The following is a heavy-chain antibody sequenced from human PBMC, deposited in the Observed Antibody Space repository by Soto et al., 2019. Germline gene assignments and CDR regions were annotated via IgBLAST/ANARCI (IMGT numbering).Heavy chain of an antibody. Sequence: EAQLVESGGGSVQPGGSLRLSCTASGFTFSNYWMSWVRQAPGKELEWVANINQEGSEKDYVDSVKGRFTISRDYAKNSLFLQMNSLRAEDTAVYYCARGGQHFRNPLWDNYYYGMDVWGQGTTVTVSS. J-gene: IGHJ6*02. CDR2: INQEGSEK. CDR1: GFTFSNYW. CDR3: ARGGQHFRNPLWDNYYYGMDV. V-gene: IGHV3-7*05. D-gene: IGHD3-16*01.